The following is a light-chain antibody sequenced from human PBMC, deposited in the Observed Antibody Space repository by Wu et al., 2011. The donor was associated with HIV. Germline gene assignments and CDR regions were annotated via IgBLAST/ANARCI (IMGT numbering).Light chain of an antibody. CDR3: QQYGSSRT. CDR1: QSVSTY. V-gene: IGKV3-20*01. Sequence: EIILTQSPATLSLSPGERATLSCRASQSVSTYLAWYQQKPGRAPRLLIYGASSRATGIPDRFSGSGSGTDFTLTISRLEPEDFAVYYCQQYGSSRTFGQGTKVEI. CDR2: GAS. J-gene: IGKJ1*01.